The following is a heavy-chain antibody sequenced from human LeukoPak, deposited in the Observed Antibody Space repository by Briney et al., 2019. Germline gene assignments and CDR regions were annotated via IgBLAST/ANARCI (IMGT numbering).Heavy chain of an antibody. CDR3: ARDPTIWFGEPYHWFDP. V-gene: IGHV7-4-1*02. Sequence: GASVKVSCKASGYTFTSYAMHWVRQAPGQRLEWMGWINTNTGNPTYAQGFTGRFVFSLDTSVSTAYLQISSLKAEDTAVYYCARDPTIWFGEPYHWFDPWGQGTLVTVSS. J-gene: IGHJ5*02. D-gene: IGHD3-10*01. CDR2: INTNTGNP. CDR1: GYTFTSYA.